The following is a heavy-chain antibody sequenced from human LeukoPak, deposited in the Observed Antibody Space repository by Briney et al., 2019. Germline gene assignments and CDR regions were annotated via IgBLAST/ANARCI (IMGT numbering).Heavy chain of an antibody. V-gene: IGHV1-46*01. CDR2: INPSAGST. D-gene: IGHD3-22*01. CDR1: GYTFTKYY. Sequence: ASVKVSCKASGYTFTKYYIHWVRQAPGQGLEWMGIINPSAGSTNYAQKFQGRVTLTRDTSTSTVYMNVSNLRSEDTAVYYCARESLGSYKTVVIVARGHDAFDMWGQGTMVSVSS. J-gene: IGHJ3*02. CDR3: ARESLGSYKTVVIVARGHDAFDM.